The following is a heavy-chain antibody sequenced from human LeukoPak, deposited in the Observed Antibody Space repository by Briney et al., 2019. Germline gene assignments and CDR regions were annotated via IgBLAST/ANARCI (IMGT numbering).Heavy chain of an antibody. CDR2: IYPGDFNF. J-gene: IGHJ3*01. CDR3: ARQRDNSGSYYTVFDV. Sequence: GDSLKISCKGSGYSFTNYWIGWVRQMPGKGLEWMGIIYPGDFNFRYSPSFQGQVTVSADKSINTAYLQCSSLKASDTAIYYCARQRDNSGSYYTVFDVWGQGTMVTVSS. CDR1: GYSFTNYW. V-gene: IGHV5-51*01. D-gene: IGHD1-26*01.